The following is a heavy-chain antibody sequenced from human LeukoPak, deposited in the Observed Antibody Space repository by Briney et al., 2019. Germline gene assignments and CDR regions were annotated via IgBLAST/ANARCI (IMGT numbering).Heavy chain of an antibody. CDR3: ARERYSSGWYGDYFDY. Sequence: SETLSLTCTVSGGSISSYYWSWIRQPPGKGLEWIGYIYYSGSTNYNASLKSRVTISVDTSKNQFHLKLSSVTAADTAVYYCARERYSSGWYGDYFDYWGQGTLVTVSS. CDR2: IYYSGST. J-gene: IGHJ4*02. CDR1: GGSISSYY. V-gene: IGHV4-59*01. D-gene: IGHD6-19*01.